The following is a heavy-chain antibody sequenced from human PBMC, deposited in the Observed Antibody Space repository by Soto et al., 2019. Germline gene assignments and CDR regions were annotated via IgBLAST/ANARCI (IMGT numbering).Heavy chain of an antibody. CDR2: ISSSSSTI. CDR1: GFTFSSYS. V-gene: IGHV3-48*01. D-gene: IGHD3-3*01. J-gene: IGHJ6*03. Sequence: GGSLRLSCAASGFTFSSYSMNWVRQAPGKGLEWVSYISSSSSTIYYADSVKGRFTISRDNAKNSLYLQMNSLRAEDTAVYYCARDRSRSEVGDYYYMDVWGKGTTVTVSS. CDR3: ARDRSRSEVGDYYYMDV.